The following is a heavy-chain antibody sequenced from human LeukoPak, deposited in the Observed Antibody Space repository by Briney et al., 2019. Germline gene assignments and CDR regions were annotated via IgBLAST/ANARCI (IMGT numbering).Heavy chain of an antibody. V-gene: IGHV3-7*01. Sequence: GGSLRLSCAASGFTFSTYWMSWVRQAPGKGLEWVGNIKGDGSEKNYVGSVKGRFTISRDNAKNSLYLQMNSLRAEDTAVYYCAKDTPFGGNWGQGTLVTVSS. CDR1: GFTFSTYW. J-gene: IGHJ4*02. D-gene: IGHD1-26*01. CDR2: IKGDGSEK. CDR3: AKDTPFGGN.